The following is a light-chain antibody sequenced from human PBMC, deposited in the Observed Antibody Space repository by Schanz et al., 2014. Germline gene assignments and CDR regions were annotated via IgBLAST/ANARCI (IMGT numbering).Light chain of an antibody. CDR3: QQYHGSPIT. J-gene: IGKJ5*01. V-gene: IGKV3D-15*01. CDR1: QSVGDN. Sequence: EIVMTQSPATLSVSPGERATLSCRASQSVGDNVAWYQQRPGQVPRLLMYRASTRATGIPDRFSGSGSGADFTLTISRLEPEDFAVYYCQQYHGSPITFGQGTRLEIK. CDR2: RAS.